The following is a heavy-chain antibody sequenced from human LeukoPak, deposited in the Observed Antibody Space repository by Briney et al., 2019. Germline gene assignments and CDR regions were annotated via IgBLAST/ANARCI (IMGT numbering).Heavy chain of an antibody. J-gene: IGHJ4*02. Sequence: ASVKVSCKASGYTFTKYSMNWVRQAPGQGLEYMGWINTNTGNPTYAQGFTGRFVFSLDTSVSTAYLQISGLKAEDTAVYYCASIGSLFDYWGQGTLVTVSS. CDR3: ASIGSLFDY. CDR1: GYTFTKYS. CDR2: INTNTGNP. D-gene: IGHD1-26*01. V-gene: IGHV7-4-1*02.